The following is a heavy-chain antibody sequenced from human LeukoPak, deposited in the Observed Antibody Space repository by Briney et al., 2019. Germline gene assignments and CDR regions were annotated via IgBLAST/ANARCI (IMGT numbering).Heavy chain of an antibody. Sequence: GGCLRLSCAASGFTFSSYWMHWVRQAPGKGLVWVSRINSDGSSTSYADSVKGRFTISRDNDKNTLYLQMNSLRAEDTAVYYCAELGITMIGGVWGKGTTVTISS. J-gene: IGHJ6*04. CDR1: GFTFSSYW. D-gene: IGHD3-10*02. V-gene: IGHV3-74*01. CDR2: INSDGSST. CDR3: AELGITMIGGV.